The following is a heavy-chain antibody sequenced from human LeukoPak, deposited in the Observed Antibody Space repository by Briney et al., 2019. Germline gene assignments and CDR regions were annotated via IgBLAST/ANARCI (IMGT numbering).Heavy chain of an antibody. Sequence: GGSLRLSCAASGFTFSSYSMNWVRQAPGKGLEWVSSITSGSAYIYYADSLKGRFTISRDNSKNTLYLQMNGLRAEDTAVYYCARDEGRWFGELLLPNYYYGMDVWGQGTTVTVSS. CDR2: ITSGSAYI. J-gene: IGHJ6*02. CDR3: ARDEGRWFGELLLPNYYYGMDV. D-gene: IGHD3-10*01. CDR1: GFTFSSYS. V-gene: IGHV3-21*01.